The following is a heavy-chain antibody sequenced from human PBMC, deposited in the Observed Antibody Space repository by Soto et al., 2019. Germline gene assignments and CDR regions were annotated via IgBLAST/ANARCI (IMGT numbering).Heavy chain of an antibody. J-gene: IGHJ6*03. V-gene: IGHV1-18*01. CDR3: ARDRGVAPPVAGNTHYYYYMDV. CDR2: ISAFNGNT. CDR1: GYSFTNYG. Sequence: QDQLVQSGAEVKKPGASVTVSCKASGYSFTNYGVTWVRQAPGQGLEWMGWISAFNGNTHYAQNLQGRVTMTTDTSTRTAYMELRSLRSDDTAVNYCARDRGVAPPVAGNTHYYYYMDVWGKGTTVTVSS. D-gene: IGHD6-19*01.